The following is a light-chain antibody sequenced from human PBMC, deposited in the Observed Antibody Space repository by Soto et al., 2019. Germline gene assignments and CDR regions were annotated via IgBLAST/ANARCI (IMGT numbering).Light chain of an antibody. V-gene: IGLV2-14*01. J-gene: IGLJ1*01. CDR3: SSYTSSSTLYV. CDR1: SSDVGGYNY. CDR2: EVS. Sequence: QSALTQPASVSGSPGQSITISCTGTSSDVGGYNYVSWYRQHPGKAPKLMIYEVSNRPSGFSNRFSGSKSGNTASLTISGLRAEDEADYYCSSYTSSSTLYVFGTGTKVT.